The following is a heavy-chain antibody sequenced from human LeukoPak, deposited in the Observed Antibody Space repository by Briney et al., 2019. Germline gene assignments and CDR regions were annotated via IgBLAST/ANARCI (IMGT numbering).Heavy chain of an antibody. Sequence: SETLSLTCTVSGGSISSYYWSWIRQPPGKGLEWIGYIYYSGSTNYNPSLKSRVTISVDTSKSQFSLKLSSVTAADTAVYYCARTHCGGDCYSNYFDYWGQGTLVTVSS. CDR2: IYYSGST. CDR1: GGSISSYY. V-gene: IGHV4-59*01. J-gene: IGHJ4*02. D-gene: IGHD2-21*02. CDR3: ARTHCGGDCYSNYFDY.